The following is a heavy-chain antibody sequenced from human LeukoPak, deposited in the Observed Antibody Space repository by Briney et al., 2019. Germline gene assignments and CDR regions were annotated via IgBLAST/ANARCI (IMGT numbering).Heavy chain of an antibody. D-gene: IGHD1-26*01. V-gene: IGHV3-23*01. CDR1: GFTFSTYA. J-gene: IGHJ4*02. CDR2: ISGIGGGT. CDR3: VKDLGRYRNNCFDY. Sequence: GGSLRPPCAASGFTFSTYAMSWVRQAPGKGLKWVSPISGIGGGTYSADSVKGRFTTSRDDSKNTLYLQMNSLRAEDTAVYYCVKDLGRYRNNCFDYWGQGTLVTVSS.